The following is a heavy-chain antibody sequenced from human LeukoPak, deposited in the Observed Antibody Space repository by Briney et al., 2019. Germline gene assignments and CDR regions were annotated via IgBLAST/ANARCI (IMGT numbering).Heavy chain of an antibody. CDR2: INSSGGTR. CDR1: GFTFSRYV. CDR3: PQWVDRVGFDY. V-gene: IGHV3-64D*06. D-gene: IGHD6-19*01. J-gene: IGHJ4*02. Sequence: GGSLRLSCSAFGFTFSRYVMHWVRQAPGKGLEYLSSINSSGGTRYYADSVKGRFTISRDNSKITVYLQMSSLRAEDTAVYYCPQWVDRVGFDYWGQGTLVTVSS.